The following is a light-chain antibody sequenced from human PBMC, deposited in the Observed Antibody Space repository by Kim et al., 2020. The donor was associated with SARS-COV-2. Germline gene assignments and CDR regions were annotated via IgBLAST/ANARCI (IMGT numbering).Light chain of an antibody. J-gene: IGLJ2*01. Sequence: QSALTQPASVSGSPGQSITISCTGTSSDVGDHNYVSWYQQHPGKAPKLIIYAVNNRPSGVSNRFSGSQSGNTASLTISGLQAEDEADYYCSSYTRSSTLYVLFGGGTQLTVL. V-gene: IGLV2-14*03. CDR3: SSYTRSSTLYVL. CDR1: SSDVGDHNY. CDR2: AVN.